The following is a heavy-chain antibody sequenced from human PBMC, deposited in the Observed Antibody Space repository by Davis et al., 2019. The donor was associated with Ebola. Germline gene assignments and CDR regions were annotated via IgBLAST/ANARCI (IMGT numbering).Heavy chain of an antibody. J-gene: IGHJ3*02. CDR1: GGSVSSYY. D-gene: IGHD3-22*01. V-gene: IGHV4-59*08. CDR2: IYYSGST. CDR3: ARLGYYYDSSGYYTGAFDI. Sequence: SETLSLTCPVSGGSVSSYYWSWIRQPPGKGLEWIGYIYYSGSTNYNPSLKSRVTISVDTSKNQFSLKLSSVTAADTAVYYCARLGYYYDSSGYYTGAFDIWGQGTMVTVSS.